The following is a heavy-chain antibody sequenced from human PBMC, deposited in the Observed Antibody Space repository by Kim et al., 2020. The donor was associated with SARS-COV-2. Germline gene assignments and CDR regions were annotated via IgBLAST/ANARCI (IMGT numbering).Heavy chain of an antibody. CDR2: IYYSGST. D-gene: IGHD3-3*01. V-gene: IGHV4-31*03. J-gene: IGHJ5*02. Sequence: SETLSLTCTVSGGSISSGGYYWSWIRQHPGKGLEWIGYIYYSGSTYYNPSLKSRVTISVDTSKNQFSLKLSSVTAAHTAVYYCAGELSGWFDPWGQETLVNVSS. CDR1: GGSISSGGYY. CDR3: AGELSGWFDP.